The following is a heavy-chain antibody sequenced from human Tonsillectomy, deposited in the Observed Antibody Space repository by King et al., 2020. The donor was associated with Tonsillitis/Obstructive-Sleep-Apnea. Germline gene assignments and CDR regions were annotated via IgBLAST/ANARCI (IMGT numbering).Heavy chain of an antibody. Sequence: HVQLVESGAEVKKPGASVKVSCKASGYTFSSYGISWVRQAPGQGLEWMGWISAYNGNTNYAQKLQGRVTMTTDTSTSTAYMELRSLRSDDTAVYYCARDWGYDFWSGDAFDPWGQGTLVTVSS. D-gene: IGHD3-3*01. CDR1: GYTFSSYG. J-gene: IGHJ5*02. CDR2: ISAYNGNT. CDR3: ARDWGYDFWSGDAFDP. V-gene: IGHV1-18*01.